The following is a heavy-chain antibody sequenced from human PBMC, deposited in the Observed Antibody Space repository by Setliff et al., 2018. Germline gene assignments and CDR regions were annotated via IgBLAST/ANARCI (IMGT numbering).Heavy chain of an antibody. J-gene: IGHJ4*02. D-gene: IGHD1-1*01. V-gene: IGHV1-46*01. Sequence: ASVKVSCKASGYTFTSYHMHWVRQAPGQGLEWMGIVFHTGDNTIYAQMFQGRVTMTRDTSTSTVYMELSSLRSEDTAVYYCARKKPHTYNFDYWGQGTPVTVSS. CDR2: VFHTGDNT. CDR1: GYTFTSYH. CDR3: ARKKPHTYNFDY.